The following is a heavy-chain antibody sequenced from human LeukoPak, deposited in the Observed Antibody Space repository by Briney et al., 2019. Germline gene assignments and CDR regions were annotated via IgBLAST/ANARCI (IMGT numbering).Heavy chain of an antibody. CDR1: GYRFTNYW. J-gene: IGHJ3*02. CDR2: IYPGDSDT. V-gene: IGHV5-51*01. CDR3: ARSDVVVIPAAPEAFDI. Sequence: GESLKISCKGSGYRFTNYWIGWVRQMPGKGLEWMGIIYPGDSDTRYSPSFQGQVTISADTSISTAYLRWGSLKASDTAMYYCARSDVVVIPAAPEAFDIWGQGTMVTVSS. D-gene: IGHD2-2*01.